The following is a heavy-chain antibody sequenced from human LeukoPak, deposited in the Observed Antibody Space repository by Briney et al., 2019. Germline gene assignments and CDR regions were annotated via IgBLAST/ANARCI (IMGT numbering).Heavy chain of an antibody. V-gene: IGHV1-18*01. CDR1: GGTFSSYA. Sequence: VASVKVSCKASGGTFSSYAISWVRQAPGQGLEWMGRIIAYNGNTNYAQKLQGRVTMTTDTSTSTAYMELRSLRSDDTAVYYCARAVAAADLDAFDIWGQGTMVTVSS. CDR2: IIAYNGNT. D-gene: IGHD6-13*01. J-gene: IGHJ3*02. CDR3: ARAVAAADLDAFDI.